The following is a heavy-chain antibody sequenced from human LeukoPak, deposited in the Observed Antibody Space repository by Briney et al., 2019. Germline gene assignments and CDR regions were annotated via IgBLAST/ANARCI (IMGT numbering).Heavy chain of an antibody. CDR1: GFTISSYA. CDR3: AKTVGYGSFDFDY. J-gene: IGHJ4*02. D-gene: IGHD3-10*01. Sequence: GGSLRLSCAASGFTISSYAMSWVRQAPGKGLEWVSAISGSGGSTYYADSVKGRFTISRDNSKNTPYLQITSLTADATAVYYCAKTVGYGSFDFDYWGQGTLVTVS. V-gene: IGHV3-23*01. CDR2: ISGSGGST.